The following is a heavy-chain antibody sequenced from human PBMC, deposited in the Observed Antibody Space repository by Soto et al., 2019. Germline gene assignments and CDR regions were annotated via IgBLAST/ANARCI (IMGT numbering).Heavy chain of an antibody. CDR3: AKLTYGDPIDY. J-gene: IGHJ4*02. CDR1: GFTFSRYA. D-gene: IGHD4-17*01. V-gene: IGHV3-23*01. CDR2: VNSNGGST. Sequence: EVQLLESGGGLVQPGGSLRLSCAASGFTFSRYAMNWVRQAPGKGLERVSTVNSNGGSTSYADSVKGRFTISRDNSENTLYLQMNSLRAEDTAVYYCAKLTYGDPIDYWGQGTLVTVSS.